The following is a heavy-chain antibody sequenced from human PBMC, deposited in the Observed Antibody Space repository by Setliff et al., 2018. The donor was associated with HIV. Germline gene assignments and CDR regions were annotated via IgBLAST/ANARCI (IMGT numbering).Heavy chain of an antibody. CDR3: ARDAWVEFLEWTFYGMDV. V-gene: IGHV1-18*01. D-gene: IGHD3-3*02. Sequence: ASVKVSCKASGYTFTSYGISWVRQSPGQGLEWMGWISAYSGDTNYAQKVQGRVTLTTDTSTSTAYMELRRLRSDDTAVYYCARDAWVEFLEWTFYGMDVWGQGTTVTVSS. CDR1: GYTFTSYG. J-gene: IGHJ6*02. CDR2: ISAYSGDT.